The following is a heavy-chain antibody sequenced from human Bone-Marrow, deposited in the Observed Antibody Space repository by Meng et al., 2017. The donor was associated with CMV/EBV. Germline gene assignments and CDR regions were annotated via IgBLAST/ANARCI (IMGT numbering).Heavy chain of an antibody. CDR1: GYTFTGYY. CDR3: ARVVKAAGFYGMDV. J-gene: IGHJ6*02. V-gene: IGHV1-2*02. D-gene: IGHD6-13*01. Sequence: ASVKVSCKASGYTFTGYYMHWVRQAPGQGLEWMGWINPNSGGTNYAQKFQGRVTMTRDTSISTAYMELSRLRSGDTAVYYCARVVKAAGFYGMDVWGQGTTVTFSS. CDR2: INPNSGGT.